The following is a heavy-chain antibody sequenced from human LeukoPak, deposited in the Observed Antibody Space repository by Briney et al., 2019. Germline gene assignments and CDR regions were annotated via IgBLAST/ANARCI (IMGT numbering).Heavy chain of an antibody. CDR2: INPDGSTT. Sequence: GGSLRLSCSASGFTFTTFWMNWGRQVPGKGLVWVSLINPDGSTTTYADSVKGRFTISRDNAKNTVYLQMNSLGGEDTAIYYCARDLRGSPDRWGQGTLVTVSS. J-gene: IGHJ5*02. V-gene: IGHV3-74*01. CDR1: GFTFTTFW. CDR3: ARDLRGSPDR. D-gene: IGHD3-16*01.